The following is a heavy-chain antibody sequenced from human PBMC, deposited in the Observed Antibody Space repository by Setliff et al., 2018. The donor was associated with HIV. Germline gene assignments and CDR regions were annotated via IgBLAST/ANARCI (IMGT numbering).Heavy chain of an antibody. D-gene: IGHD4-17*01. CDR3: ASARTFYAESALDY. Sequence: ETLSLTCAVSGGSISSTNWWTWVRQAPGRGLEWVANINVDGSKTYYVDSVKGRFTISRDNGKNLLYLQMNTLRAEDTAVYYCASARTFYAESALDYWGQGTLVTVSS. CDR2: INVDGSKT. V-gene: IGHV3-7*03. J-gene: IGHJ4*02. CDR1: GGSISSTNW.